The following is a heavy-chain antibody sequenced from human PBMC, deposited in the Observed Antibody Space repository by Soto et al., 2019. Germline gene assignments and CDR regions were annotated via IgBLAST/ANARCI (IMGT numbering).Heavy chain of an antibody. J-gene: IGHJ5*02. CDR2: IYYSGST. Sequence: SETLSLTCTVSGGSISSSSYYWGWIRQPPGKGLEWIGSIYYSGSTYYNPSLKSRVTISVDTSKNQFSLKLSSVTAADTAVYYCARQGPRITIFGVVISWFDPWGQGTLVTVSS. CDR3: ARQGPRITIFGVVISWFDP. V-gene: IGHV4-39*01. D-gene: IGHD3-3*01. CDR1: GGSISSSSYY.